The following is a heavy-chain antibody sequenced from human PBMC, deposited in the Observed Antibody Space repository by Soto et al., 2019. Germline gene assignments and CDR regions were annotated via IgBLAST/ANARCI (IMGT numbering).Heavy chain of an antibody. D-gene: IGHD3-22*01. CDR2: IFPSDSDT. V-gene: IGHV5-51*01. J-gene: IGHJ5*02. CDR1: GYKFTSSC. Sequence: PGESLKISCRTSGYKFTSSCIAWVRQMPGKGLEWMGIIFPSDSDTRYSPSFQGQVTISADRSTSTVFLQWASLKASDTAVYFCARKDKSGYFNWFDPWGQGTLMTV. CDR3: ARKDKSGYFNWFDP.